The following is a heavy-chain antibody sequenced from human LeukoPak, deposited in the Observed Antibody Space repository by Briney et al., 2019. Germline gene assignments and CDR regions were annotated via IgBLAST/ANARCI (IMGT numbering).Heavy chain of an antibody. D-gene: IGHD1-26*01. J-gene: IGHJ4*02. CDR2: IYYSGNT. V-gene: IGHV4-30-4*08. CDR1: DGSISGGDYY. CDR3: ARGNSGTYQGTSTFFDY. Sequence: KPSQTLSLTXTVSDGSISGGDYYWSWIRQPPGKGLEWIGHIYYSGNTYYNPSLKSRVTISVDTSKNRFSLKLSSVTAADTAVYYCARGNSGTYQGTSTFFDYWGQGTLVTVSS.